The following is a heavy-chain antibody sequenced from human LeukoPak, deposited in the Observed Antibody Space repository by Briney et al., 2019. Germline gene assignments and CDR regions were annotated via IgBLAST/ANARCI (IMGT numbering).Heavy chain of an antibody. J-gene: IGHJ5*02. CDR1: YDSISDYF. Sequence: PSETLSLTCTVSYDSISDYFWSWIRQPPGKGLEWIAYIRKSGPTRYNPSLQSRVTISVDTSKNQFSLKLTSVTAADTAIYYCVRSSDSRFGPWGQGTLVTVSS. CDR3: VRSSDSRFGP. V-gene: IGHV4-59*01. D-gene: IGHD6-19*01. CDR2: IRKSGPT.